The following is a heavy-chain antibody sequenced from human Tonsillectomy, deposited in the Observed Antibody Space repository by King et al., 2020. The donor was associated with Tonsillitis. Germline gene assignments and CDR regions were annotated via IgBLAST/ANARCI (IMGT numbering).Heavy chain of an antibody. CDR2: IYHSGRT. V-gene: IGHV4-38-2*02. CDR3: ARVTLSPQDDAFDI. J-gene: IGHJ3*02. CDR1: GYSISSGYY. Sequence: QLQESGPGLVKPSETLSLTCTVSGYSISSGYYWGWIRQPPGKGLEWIGSIYHSGRTYYNPSLKSRVTISVDTSKNQFSLKLSSVTAADTAVYYCARVTLSPQDDAFDIWGQGTMVTVSS. D-gene: IGHD4-23*01.